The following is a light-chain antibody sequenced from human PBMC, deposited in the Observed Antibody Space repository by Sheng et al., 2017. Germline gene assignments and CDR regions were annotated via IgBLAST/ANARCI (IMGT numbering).Light chain of an antibody. CDR1: NIGRHS. Sequence: SYELTQPPSVSVAPGTTARITCGGDNIGRHSVHWYQQRPGQAPVLVVYDDSVRPSGIPERFSGSNSGNTATLTISGTQAMDEADYYCQAWDTSTYVVFGGGTKLTVL. CDR3: QAWDTSTYVV. CDR2: DDS. J-gene: IGLJ2*01. V-gene: IGLV3-21*01.